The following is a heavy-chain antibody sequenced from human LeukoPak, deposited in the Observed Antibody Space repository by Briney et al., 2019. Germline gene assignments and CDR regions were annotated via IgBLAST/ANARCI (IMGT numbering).Heavy chain of an antibody. Sequence: SQTLSLTCTVSGGSISSGSYYWSWIRQPAGKGLEWIGRIYTSGSTDYNPSLKSRVTISLDTSENQCSLKLSSVTAADTAVYYCAREERFSYNWFDPWGQGTLVTVSS. CDR2: IYTSGST. V-gene: IGHV4-61*02. D-gene: IGHD3-3*01. CDR3: AREERFSYNWFDP. CDR1: GGSISSGSYY. J-gene: IGHJ5*02.